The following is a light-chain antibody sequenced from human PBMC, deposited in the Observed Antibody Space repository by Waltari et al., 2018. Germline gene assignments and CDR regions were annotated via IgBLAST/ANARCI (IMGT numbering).Light chain of an antibody. CDR1: SSDVGGYNY. J-gene: IGLJ3*02. CDR3: CSYAGSYTWV. V-gene: IGLV2-11*01. CDR2: DVS. Sequence: QSDLTQPRSVSGSPGQSVPISCTGTSSDVGGYNYVSWHQQHPGKAPKLMIYDVSKRPSGGPDRFSGSKSGNTASLTISGLQAEDEADYYCCSYAGSYTWVFGGGTKLTVL.